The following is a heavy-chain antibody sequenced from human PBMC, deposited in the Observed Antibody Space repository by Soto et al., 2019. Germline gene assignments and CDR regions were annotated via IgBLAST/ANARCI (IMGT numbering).Heavy chain of an antibody. CDR2: INHSGST. V-gene: IGHV4-34*01. CDR1: GGSFSGYY. CDR3: ARVYDYVWGSYRYKGYKGSYYFDD. D-gene: IGHD3-16*02. J-gene: IGHJ4*02. Sequence: SETLSLTCAVYGGSFSGYYWSWIRQPPGKGLEWIGEINHSGSTNYNPSLKSRVTISVDTSKNQFSLKLSSVTAADTAVYYCARVYDYVWGSYRYKGYKGSYYFDDWGQGTLVTVSS.